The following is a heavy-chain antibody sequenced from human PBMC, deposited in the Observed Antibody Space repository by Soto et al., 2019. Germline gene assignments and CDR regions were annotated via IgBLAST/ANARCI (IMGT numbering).Heavy chain of an antibody. CDR3: AREWWELTLSYYYGMDV. D-gene: IGHD1-26*01. Sequence: SETLSLTCAVSGGSISSSNWWSWVRQPPGKGLEWIGEIYHSGSTNYNPSLKSRVTISVDKSKNQFSLKLSSVTAADTAVYYCAREWWELTLSYYYGMDVWGQGTTVTVSS. CDR2: IYHSGST. CDR1: GGSISSSNW. V-gene: IGHV4-4*02. J-gene: IGHJ6*02.